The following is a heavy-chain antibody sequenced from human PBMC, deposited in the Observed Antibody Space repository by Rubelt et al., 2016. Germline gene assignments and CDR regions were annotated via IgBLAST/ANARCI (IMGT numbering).Heavy chain of an antibody. D-gene: IGHD5-12*01. J-gene: IGHJ5*02. CDR1: GYTFTSYG. CDR3: ARDPTTRFTSTGWFDP. CDR2: IIPIFGTA. V-gene: IGHV1-69*13. Sequence: QVQLVQSGAEVKKPGASVKVSCKASGYTFTSYGISWVRQAPGQGLEWMGGIIPIFGTANYAQKCQGRVTITADESTSTAYMELSSLRSEDTAVYYCARDPTTRFTSTGWFDPWGQGTLVTVSS.